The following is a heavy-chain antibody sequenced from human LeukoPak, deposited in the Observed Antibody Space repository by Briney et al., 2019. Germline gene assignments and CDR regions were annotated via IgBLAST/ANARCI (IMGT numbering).Heavy chain of an antibody. D-gene: IGHD6-19*01. CDR2: INHSGST. J-gene: IGHJ4*02. CDR3: ATLRGTGWYFGY. CDR1: GGSFSDYY. Sequence: PSETLSLTCAVYGGSFSDYYFSWIRLPPGKGLEWIGEINHSGSTNYSPSLKSRVTISIDTSKNHFSLKLNSLTAADTAVYYCATLRGTGWYFGYWGQGTLVSVSS. V-gene: IGHV4-34*01.